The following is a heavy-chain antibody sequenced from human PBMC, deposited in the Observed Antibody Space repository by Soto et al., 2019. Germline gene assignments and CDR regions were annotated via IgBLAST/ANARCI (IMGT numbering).Heavy chain of an antibody. Sequence: ASVKVSCKASGYTFTSYAMHWVRQAPGQRLEWMGWINAGNGNTKYSQKFQGRVTITRDTSASTAYMELSSLRSEDTAVYYCERVPRMYSGSLLFDYWGQGTLVTVSS. CDR1: GYTFTSYA. J-gene: IGHJ4*02. CDR2: INAGNGNT. CDR3: ERVPRMYSGSLLFDY. V-gene: IGHV1-3*01. D-gene: IGHD1-26*01.